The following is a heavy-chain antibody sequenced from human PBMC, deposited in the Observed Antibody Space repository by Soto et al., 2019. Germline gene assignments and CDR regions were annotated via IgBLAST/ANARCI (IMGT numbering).Heavy chain of an antibody. CDR2: IKQDGSEK. J-gene: IGHJ5*02. Sequence: GESLKISCAASGFTFSSYWMSWVRQAPGKGLEWVANIKQDGSEKYYVDSVKGRFTISRDNAKNSLYLQMNSLRAEDTAVYYCARGASEQWLVFTYNWFDPWGQGTLVTVSS. V-gene: IGHV3-7*01. D-gene: IGHD6-19*01. CDR1: GFTFSSYW. CDR3: ARGASEQWLVFTYNWFDP.